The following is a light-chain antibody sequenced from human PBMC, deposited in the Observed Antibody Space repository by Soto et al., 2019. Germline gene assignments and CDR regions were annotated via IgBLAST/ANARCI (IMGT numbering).Light chain of an antibody. V-gene: IGLV2-14*01. CDR3: SSYTSSSTGLV. CDR2: EVS. Sequence: QAVVTQPASVSGSPGQSITISCTGTSRDVGGYNYVSWYQQHPGKAPKLMIYEVSNRPSGVSNRFSGSKSGNTASLTISGLLAEDEAYYYCSSYTSSSTGLVFGTGTKVTVL. J-gene: IGLJ1*01. CDR1: SRDVGGYNY.